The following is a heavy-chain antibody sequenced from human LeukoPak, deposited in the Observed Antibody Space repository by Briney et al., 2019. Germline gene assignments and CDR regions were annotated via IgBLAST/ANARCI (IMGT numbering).Heavy chain of an antibody. Sequence: GRSLRLSCAASGFTFSSYAMHWVRQAPGKGLEWVAVISYDGSNKYYADSVKGRFTISRDNPKNTLYLQMNSLRAEDTAVYYCATTPRYSSSWYYFDDWGQGTLVTVSS. CDR1: GFTFSSYA. D-gene: IGHD6-13*01. J-gene: IGHJ4*02. V-gene: IGHV3-30*01. CDR3: ATTPRYSSSWYYFDD. CDR2: ISYDGSNK.